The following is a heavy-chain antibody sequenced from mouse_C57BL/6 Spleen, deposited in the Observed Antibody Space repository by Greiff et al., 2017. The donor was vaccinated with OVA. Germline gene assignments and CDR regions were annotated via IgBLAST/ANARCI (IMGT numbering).Heavy chain of an antibody. CDR3: TRSPGFYGNYGYFDV. Sequence: QVQLQQSGAELVRPGASVTLSCKASGYTFTDYEMHWVKQTPVHGLEWIGAIDPETGGTAYNQKFKGKAILTADKSSSTAYMELRSLTSEDSAVYYCTRSPGFYGNYGYFDVWGTGTTVTVSS. V-gene: IGHV1-15*01. D-gene: IGHD2-1*01. CDR2: IDPETGGT. CDR1: GYTFTDYE. J-gene: IGHJ1*03.